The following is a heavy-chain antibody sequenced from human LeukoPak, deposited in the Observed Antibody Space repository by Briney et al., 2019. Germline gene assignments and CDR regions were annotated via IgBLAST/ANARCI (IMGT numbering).Heavy chain of an antibody. CDR2: IYYSGST. J-gene: IGHJ4*02. CDR3: ARDSPTPSREEEASYFDY. D-gene: IGHD1-26*01. V-gene: IGHV4-30-4*01. Sequence: SETLSLTCVVSGGSISSGDYYWSWIRQPPGKGLEWIGYIYYSGSTYYNPSLKSRVTISVDTSKNQFSLKLSSVTAADTAVYYCARDSPTPSREEEASYFDYWGQGTLVTVSS. CDR1: GGSISSGDYY.